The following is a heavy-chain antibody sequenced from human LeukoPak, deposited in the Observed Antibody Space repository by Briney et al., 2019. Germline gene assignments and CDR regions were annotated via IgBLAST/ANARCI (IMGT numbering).Heavy chain of an antibody. J-gene: IGHJ4*02. CDR1: GYTFTGYY. Sequence: ASVKVSCKASGYTFTGYYMHWVRQAPGQGLEWMGWINPNSGGTNYAQKFQGRVTMTRDTSISTAYMELSRLRSDDTAVYYCARVGSAGAIHFDYWGQGTLVTVSS. D-gene: IGHD2-21*01. CDR3: ARVGSAGAIHFDY. V-gene: IGHV1-2*02. CDR2: INPNSGGT.